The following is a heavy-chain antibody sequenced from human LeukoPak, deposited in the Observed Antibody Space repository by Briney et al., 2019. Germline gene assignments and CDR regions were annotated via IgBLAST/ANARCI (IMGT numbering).Heavy chain of an antibody. CDR2: ISYDGSNK. Sequence: PGGSLRLSCAASGFTFSSYGMHWVRQGPGKGLEWVAVISYDGSNKYYADSVKGRFTISRDNSKNTLYLQMNSLRAEDTAVYYCAKDRRNGWFDPWGQGTLVTVSS. CDR3: AKDRRNGWFDP. D-gene: IGHD4-11*01. J-gene: IGHJ5*02. CDR1: GFTFSSYG. V-gene: IGHV3-30*18.